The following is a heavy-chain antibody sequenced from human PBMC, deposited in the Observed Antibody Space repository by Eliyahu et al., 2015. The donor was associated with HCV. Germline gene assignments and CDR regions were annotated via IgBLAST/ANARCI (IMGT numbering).Heavy chain of an antibody. Sequence: QVQLVQSGAEVKKPGASVKVSCKASGYTFTSYGXSWVRQAPGQGXXWMGWISAYNGNTNYAQKLQGRVTMTTDTSTSTAYMELRSLRSDDTAVYYCARDRGGTVTLPTLYFDYWGQGTLVTVSS. CDR2: ISAYNGNT. CDR3: ARDRGGTVTLPTLYFDY. V-gene: IGHV1-18*01. J-gene: IGHJ4*02. D-gene: IGHD4-11*01. CDR1: GYTFTSYG.